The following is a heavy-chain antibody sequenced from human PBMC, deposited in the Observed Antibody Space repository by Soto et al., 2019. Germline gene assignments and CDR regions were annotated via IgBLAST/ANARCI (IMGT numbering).Heavy chain of an antibody. J-gene: IGHJ5*01. D-gene: IGHD7-27*01. CDR1: GDSISNLVYL. V-gene: IGHV4-30-4*01. CDR2: IYKIATT. CDR3: ARGPYCLTGRCFPNWFDS. Sequence: SETLSLTCSVSGDSISNLVYLWAWIRQPPGQALEYIGYIYKIATTYYNPSFESRVVISVDTSKSQFSLNVTSVTAADTAVYFCARGPYCLTGRCFPNWFDSWGQGALVTVSS.